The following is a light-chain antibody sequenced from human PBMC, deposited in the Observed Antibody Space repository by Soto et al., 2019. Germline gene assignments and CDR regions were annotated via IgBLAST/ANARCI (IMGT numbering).Light chain of an antibody. V-gene: IGKV2-28*01. CDR3: MQTLQTPLT. Sequence: DIVLTQSPLSLPVTPGEPASISCRSSQSLLYSNGYNYLDWYLQKPGQSPQLLIYLGSNRASGVPDRFSGSGSGIDFTLKISRVEAEDVGVYYCMQTLQTPLTFGGGTKVEI. CDR1: QSLLYSNGYNY. J-gene: IGKJ4*01. CDR2: LGS.